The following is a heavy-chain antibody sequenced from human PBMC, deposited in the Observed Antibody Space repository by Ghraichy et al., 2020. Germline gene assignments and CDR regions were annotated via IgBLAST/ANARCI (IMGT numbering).Heavy chain of an antibody. V-gene: IGHV3-49*03. J-gene: IGHJ4*02. CDR1: GFIFGDYG. CDR3: TRGSTDYGWFSDN. Sequence: GESLNISCTASGFIFGDYGMSWIRQAPGKGLEWLSFIRSNAHSGTTEYAASVRDRFTISRDDSKSIAYLQMNNLKAEDTAVYYCTRGSTDYGWFSDNWGQGTLVTVSS. D-gene: IGHD3-16*01. CDR2: IRSNAHSGTT.